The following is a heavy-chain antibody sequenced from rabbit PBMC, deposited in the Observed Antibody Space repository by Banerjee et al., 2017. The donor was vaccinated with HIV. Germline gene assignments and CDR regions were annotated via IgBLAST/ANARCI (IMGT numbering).Heavy chain of an antibody. D-gene: IGHD4-1*01. V-gene: IGHV1S45*01. CDR3: AIMNSRGWGDFNL. Sequence: QEQLEESGGDLVKPGGTLTLTCTASGFSFSNKYVMCWVRQAPGKGLEWIACINTSSGNTVYATWAKGRFAISKTSWTTVTLQMTSLTAADTATYFCAIMNSRGWGDFNLWGPGTLVTVS. J-gene: IGHJ4*01. CDR1: GFSFSNKYV. CDR2: INTSSGNT.